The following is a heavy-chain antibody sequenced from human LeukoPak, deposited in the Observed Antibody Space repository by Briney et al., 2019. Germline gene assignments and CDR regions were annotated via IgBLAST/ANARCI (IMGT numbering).Heavy chain of an antibody. CDR2: IHYSGRT. V-gene: IGHV4-59*08. Sequence: PSETLSLTCIVSGASISSYYWSWIRQPPGKGLEWITYIHYSGRTHYNPSLKSRVAISVDTSKNQFSLKLSSVTAADTAVYYCASQTALPYFDLLLGDGPGYFDYWGQGTLVTVSS. CDR3: ASQTALPYFDLLLGDGPGYFDY. D-gene: IGHD3-9*01. CDR1: GASISSYY. J-gene: IGHJ4*02.